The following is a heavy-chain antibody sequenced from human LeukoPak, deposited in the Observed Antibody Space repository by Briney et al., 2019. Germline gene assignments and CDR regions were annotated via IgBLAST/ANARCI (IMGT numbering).Heavy chain of an antibody. CDR1: GGSFSGYY. CDR2: INHSGST. J-gene: IGHJ6*03. Sequence: PAETLCLTCADYGGSFSGYYWSWIRQPPGKGLEWIGEINHSGSTNYNPSLKSRVTISVDTSKNQFSLKLSSVTAADTAVYYCARVRGYCSGGSCYSGYYYYYTDVWGKGTTVTVSS. V-gene: IGHV4-34*01. CDR3: ARVRGYCSGGSCYSGYYYYYTDV. D-gene: IGHD2-15*01.